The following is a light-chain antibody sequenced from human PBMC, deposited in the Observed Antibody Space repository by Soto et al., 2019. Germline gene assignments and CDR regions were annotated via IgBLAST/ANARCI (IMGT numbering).Light chain of an antibody. Sequence: IQMTQSPSPLSASVGDRVTITCRASQSISSWLAWYQQKPGKAPKLLIYDASSLESGVPSRFSGSGSGTEFTLTISSLQPDDFATYYCQQFNTSPWTFGQGTKVDIK. V-gene: IGKV1-5*01. J-gene: IGKJ1*01. CDR1: QSISSW. CDR2: DAS. CDR3: QQFNTSPWT.